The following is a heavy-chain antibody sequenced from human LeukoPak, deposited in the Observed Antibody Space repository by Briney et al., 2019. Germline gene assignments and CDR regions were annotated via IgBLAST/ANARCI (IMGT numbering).Heavy chain of an antibody. V-gene: IGHV3-74*01. CDR3: VRDLILVWTPGDNFDH. J-gene: IGHJ4*02. D-gene: IGHD3-16*01. Sequence: PGGSLRLSCGASGFTFSNYWMHWVRQAPGKELEWVSRINERATIISYADSVKGRFTISRENARNTLYLQMNSLTAEDTAVYYCVRDLILVWTPGDNFDHWGQGTLVTVSS. CDR1: GFTFSNYW. CDR2: INERATII.